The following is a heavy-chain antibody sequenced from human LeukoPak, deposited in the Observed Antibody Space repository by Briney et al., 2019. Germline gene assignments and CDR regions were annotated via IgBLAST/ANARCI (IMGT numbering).Heavy chain of an antibody. CDR1: GFPFSSYA. Sequence: GGSLRLSCAASGFPFSSYAMSWVRQAPGKGLEWVPATSGNGAKTYYADSVKGRFTISRDNSRNTLYLQMNSLRAEDTAVYYCAKDSGWPFDYWGQGTLVTVSS. V-gene: IGHV3-23*01. CDR2: TSGNGAKT. J-gene: IGHJ4*02. D-gene: IGHD6-19*01. CDR3: AKDSGWPFDY.